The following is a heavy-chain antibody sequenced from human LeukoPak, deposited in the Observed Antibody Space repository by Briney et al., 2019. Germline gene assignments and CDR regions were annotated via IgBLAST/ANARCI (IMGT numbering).Heavy chain of an antibody. Sequence: SETLSLTCTVSGASISSHYWSWIRQPPGKGLEWVVYIYNSGSTNYNPSLKSRVTISVDTSKNQFSLKLSSVAAADTAVYYCARHKDGYSFDYWGQGTLVTVSS. CDR2: IYNSGST. CDR3: ARHKDGYSFDY. D-gene: IGHD5-24*01. V-gene: IGHV4-59*11. J-gene: IGHJ4*02. CDR1: GASISSHY.